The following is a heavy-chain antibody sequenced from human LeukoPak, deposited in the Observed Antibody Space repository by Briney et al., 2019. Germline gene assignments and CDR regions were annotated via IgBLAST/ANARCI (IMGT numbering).Heavy chain of an antibody. CDR1: GDSISSGNYY. CDR2: IYTSGRT. J-gene: IGHJ4*02. D-gene: IGHD3-3*01. Sequence: SQTLSLTCTVSGDSISSGNYYWSWIRQPAGKGLEWIGRIYTSGRTNYNPSLKNRVTVSLDTSKLQFSLRLTSVTAADTAVYYCARTLRYYDFWSGYPEPNFDYWGQGTLVTVSS. V-gene: IGHV4-61*02. CDR3: ARTLRYYDFWSGYPEPNFDY.